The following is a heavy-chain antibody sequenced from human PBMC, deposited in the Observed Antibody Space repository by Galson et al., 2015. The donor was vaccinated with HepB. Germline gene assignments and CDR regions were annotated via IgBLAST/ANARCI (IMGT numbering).Heavy chain of an antibody. J-gene: IGHJ4*02. V-gene: IGHV1-69*13. D-gene: IGHD2-2*03. CDR3: ASLGYCSSTSCSQWGYFDY. CDR1: GGTFSSYA. Sequence: SVKVSCKASGGTFSSYAISWVRQAPGQGLEWMGGIIPIFGTANYAQKFQGRVTITADESTSTAYMELSSLRSEDTAVYYCASLGYCSSTSCSQWGYFDYWGQGTLVTVSS. CDR2: IIPIFGTA.